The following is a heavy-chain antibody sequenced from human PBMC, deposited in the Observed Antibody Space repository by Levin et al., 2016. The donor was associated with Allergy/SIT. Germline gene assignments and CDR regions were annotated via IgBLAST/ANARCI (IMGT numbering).Heavy chain of an antibody. D-gene: IGHD2-2*01. J-gene: IGHJ6*02. Sequence: WIRQPPGKGLEWMGMTNPSGDTTTYTQKFQGRVTMTRDSSTRTVYMELSNLRSEDTAVYYCARDGDGVPAYYVMDVWGQGTTVTVSS. V-gene: IGHV1-46*01. CDR2: TNPSGDTT. CDR3: ARDGDGVPAYYVMDV.